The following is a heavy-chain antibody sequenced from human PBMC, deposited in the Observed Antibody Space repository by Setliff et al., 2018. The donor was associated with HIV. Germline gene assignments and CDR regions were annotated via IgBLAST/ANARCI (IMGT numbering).Heavy chain of an antibody. D-gene: IGHD6-6*01. J-gene: IGHJ6*03. Sequence: PSETLSLTCAVFGGSFTDYYWIWIRQPPGKGLEWIGEINHSGSTHYNPSLKSRFIISVDTSKNTLYLQMDSLRAEDTAAYYCAKDSSSGYYYYYLDVWGKGTTVTVSS. V-gene: IGHV4-34*01. CDR1: GGSFTDYY. CDR3: AKDSSSGYYYYYLDV. CDR2: INHSGST.